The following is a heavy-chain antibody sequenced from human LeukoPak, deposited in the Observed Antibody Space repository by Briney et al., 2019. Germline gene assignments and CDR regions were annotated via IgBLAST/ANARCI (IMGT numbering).Heavy chain of an antibody. CDR3: ARLRRHCGTSSCPGV. CDR1: GFKFSDHY. D-gene: IGHD2-2*01. V-gene: IGHV3-72*01. J-gene: IGHJ6*04. CDR2: ITNKANSFTT. Sequence: GGSLRLSCAASGFKFSDHYMDWVRQAPGKGLEWVGRITNKANSFTTGYAASVKGRFTISRDDSKTSLYLQMHSLKTEDTAVYYCARLRRHCGTSSCPGVWGKGTTVTVSS.